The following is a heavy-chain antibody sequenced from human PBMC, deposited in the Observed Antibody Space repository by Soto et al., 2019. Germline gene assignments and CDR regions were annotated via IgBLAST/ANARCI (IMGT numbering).Heavy chain of an antibody. Sequence: GGSLRLSCAASGFKFSNYAMSWVRQAPGKGLEWVSLISATGGGTYYADSMKGRFTISRDNSHNTLYLQVHSLTAEDTAVYYCAKDRRAGGNSAFYFDFWGQGAQVTVSS. CDR2: ISATGGGT. J-gene: IGHJ4*02. D-gene: IGHD3-16*01. V-gene: IGHV3-23*01. CDR1: GFKFSNYA. CDR3: AKDRRAGGNSAFYFDF.